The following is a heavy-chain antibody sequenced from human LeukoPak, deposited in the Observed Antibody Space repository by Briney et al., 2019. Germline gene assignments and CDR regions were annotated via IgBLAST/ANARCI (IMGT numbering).Heavy chain of an antibody. D-gene: IGHD4-17*01. Sequence: ESGPTLVNPTQTLTLTCTFSGFSRNTGGMCVHWIRQPLGKAPEWLGRIDWSDNKYYNSSLRTRLSVSKDTSTNQVVLTMANMDPVDTAIYYCARSDTVTIFDYWGQGILVTVSS. CDR3: ARSDTVTIFDY. CDR1: GFSRNTGGMC. J-gene: IGHJ4*02. V-gene: IGHV2-70*12. CDR2: IDWSDNK.